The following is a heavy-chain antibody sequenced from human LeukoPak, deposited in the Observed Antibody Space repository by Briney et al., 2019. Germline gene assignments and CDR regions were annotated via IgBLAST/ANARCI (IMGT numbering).Heavy chain of an antibody. CDR2: ISVYNGKT. CDR1: GYTFTSYG. D-gene: IGHD6-6*01. CDR3: AKTLSAARGVYYFDY. V-gene: IGHV1-18*01. Sequence: GASVKVSCKTSGYTFTSYGISWVRQAPAQGVEGMGWISVYNGKTKYAQKFQGRVTMTTDKSTSTAYMEPRSLRSDDTAVYYCAKTLSAARGVYYFDYWGEGTLVTVSS. J-gene: IGHJ4*02.